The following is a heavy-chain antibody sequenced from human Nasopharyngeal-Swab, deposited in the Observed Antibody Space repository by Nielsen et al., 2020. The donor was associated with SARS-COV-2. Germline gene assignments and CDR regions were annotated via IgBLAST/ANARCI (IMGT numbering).Heavy chain of an antibody. CDR1: RFTFLSYP. CDR2: ISYDGSNK. V-gene: IGHV3-30*04. Sequence: GESLKISCAASRFTFLSYPMHWVRQAPGKGLEWVAVISYDGSNKYYADSVKGRFTISRDNSKNTLYLQMNSLRAEDTAVYYCARDLVGATYWGQGTLVTVSS. D-gene: IGHD1-26*01. CDR3: ARDLVGATY. J-gene: IGHJ4*02.